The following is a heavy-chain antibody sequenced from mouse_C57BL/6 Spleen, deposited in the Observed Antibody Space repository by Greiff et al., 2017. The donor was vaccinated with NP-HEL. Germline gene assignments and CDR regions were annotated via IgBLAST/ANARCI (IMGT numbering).Heavy chain of an antibody. Sequence: VQGVESGPGLVAPSQSLSITCTVSGFSLTSYAISWVRQPPGKGLEWLGVIWTGGGTNYNSALKSRLSISKDNSKSQVFLKMNSLQTDDTARYYCARNDYYGSSYVGYAMDYWGQGTSVTVSS. CDR2: IWTGGGT. CDR3: ARNDYYGSSYVGYAMDY. CDR1: GFSLTSYA. V-gene: IGHV2-9-1*01. J-gene: IGHJ4*01. D-gene: IGHD1-1*01.